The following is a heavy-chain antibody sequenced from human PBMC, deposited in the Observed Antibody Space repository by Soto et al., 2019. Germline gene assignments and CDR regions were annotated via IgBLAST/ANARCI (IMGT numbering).Heavy chain of an antibody. CDR1: GGSISSGGYS. CDR3: ARHRRDFDY. Sequence: SETLSLTCAVSGGSISSGGYSWSWIRQPPGKGLEWIGYMYHSGSTYYNPSLKSRVTISIDTSKNQFSLKLSSVTAADTAVYYCARHRRDFDYWGQGTLVTVSS. J-gene: IGHJ4*02. CDR2: MYHSGST. V-gene: IGHV4-30-2*01.